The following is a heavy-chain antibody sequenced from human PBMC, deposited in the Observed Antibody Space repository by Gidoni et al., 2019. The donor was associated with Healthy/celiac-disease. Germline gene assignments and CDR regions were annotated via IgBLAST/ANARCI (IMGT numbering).Heavy chain of an antibody. Sequence: QVQLVQSGAEVKKPGSSVKVSCKASGGTFSSSAISWVRQAPGQGLEWMGGIIPICGTANYAQKFQGRVTITADESTSTAYMELSSLRSEDTAVYYCARDGSAAAGTARYYYYGMDVWGQGTTVTVSS. V-gene: IGHV1-69*01. J-gene: IGHJ6*02. CDR3: ARDGSAAAGTARYYYYGMDV. CDR2: IIPICGTA. CDR1: GGTFSSSA. D-gene: IGHD6-13*01.